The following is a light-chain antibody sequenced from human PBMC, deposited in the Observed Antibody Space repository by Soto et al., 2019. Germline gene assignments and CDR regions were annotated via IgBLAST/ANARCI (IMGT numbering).Light chain of an antibody. J-gene: IGKJ3*01. V-gene: IGKV1-27*01. CDR3: QKYNSAPELIFT. CDR2: AAS. CDR1: QGISNY. Sequence: DIQMTQSPSSLSATVGDRVTITCRASQGISNYLAWYQQKPGKVPKLLIYAASTLQSGVPSRFSGSGSGTDFTLTISSLQPEDVATYYCQKYNSAPELIFTFGPGTKVDIK.